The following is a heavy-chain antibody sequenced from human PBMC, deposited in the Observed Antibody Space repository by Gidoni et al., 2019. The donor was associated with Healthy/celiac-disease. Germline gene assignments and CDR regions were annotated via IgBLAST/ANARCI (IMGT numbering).Heavy chain of an antibody. CDR2: IYYSGST. J-gene: IGHJ4*02. CDR3: ARHGGSSGYRPFDY. CDR1: GGSISSSSYY. V-gene: IGHV4-39*01. D-gene: IGHD3-22*01. Sequence: QLQLQESGPGLVKPSETLSLTCTVSGGSISSSSYYWGWIRQPPGKGLEWIGSIYYSGSTYYNPSLKSRVTISVDTSKNQFSLKLSSVTAADTAVYYCARHGGSSGYRPFDYWGQGTLVTVSS.